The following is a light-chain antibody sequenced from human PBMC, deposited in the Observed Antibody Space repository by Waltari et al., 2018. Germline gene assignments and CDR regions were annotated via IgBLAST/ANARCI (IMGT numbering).Light chain of an antibody. J-gene: IGKJ2*01. Sequence: EIVMTQSPATLSVSPGERATLSCRASQSVSSNLAWYQQTPGQAPRLLIYVASTRATGIPARFSGSGSGTEFTLTISSLQSEDFAVYYCQQYNNWPPYTFGQGTKLEIK. V-gene: IGKV3-15*01. CDR2: VAS. CDR3: QQYNNWPPYT. CDR1: QSVSSN.